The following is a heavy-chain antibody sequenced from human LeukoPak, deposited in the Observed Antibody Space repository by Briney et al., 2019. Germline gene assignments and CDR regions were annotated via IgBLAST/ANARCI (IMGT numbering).Heavy chain of an antibody. V-gene: IGHV3-9*01. CDR1: GFTFVDYA. CDR2: ISWNSGSI. CDR3: AKDTEGYYDSSGYFVY. Sequence: GGSLRLSCAASGFTFVDYAMHWVRQAPGKGLEWVSGISWNSGSIGYADSVKGRFTISRDNATNSLYLQMNSLRAEDTALYYCAKDTEGYYDSSGYFVYWGQGTLVTVSS. J-gene: IGHJ4*02. D-gene: IGHD3-22*01.